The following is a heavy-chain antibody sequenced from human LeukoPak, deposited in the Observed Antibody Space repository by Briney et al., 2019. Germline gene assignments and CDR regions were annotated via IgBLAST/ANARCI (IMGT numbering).Heavy chain of an antibody. CDR3: ATIPLGYCSSTSCYGLVFDY. CDR2: IYYSGST. D-gene: IGHD2-2*01. J-gene: IGHJ4*02. CDR1: GGSISSSSYY. Sequence: SETLSLTCTVSGGSISSSSYYWGWIRQPPGKGLEWIGSIYYSGSTYYNPSLKSRVTISVDTSKNQFSLKLSSVTAADTAVYYCATIPLGYCSSTSCYGLVFDYWGQGTLVTVSS. V-gene: IGHV4-39*01.